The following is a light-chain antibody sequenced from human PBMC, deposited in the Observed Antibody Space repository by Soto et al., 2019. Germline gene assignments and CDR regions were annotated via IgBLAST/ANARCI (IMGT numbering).Light chain of an antibody. V-gene: IGKV3-15*01. Sequence: EIVMTQSPATLSVSPGERATLSCRASQSVGSNLAWYQQKPGQPPRLLIFGASTRATAIPARFSGGGSGTEFTLTISSLQSEDFAVYYCQQYNNWPYTCGQGTKVEIK. J-gene: IGKJ2*01. CDR3: QQYNNWPYT. CDR1: QSVGSN. CDR2: GAS.